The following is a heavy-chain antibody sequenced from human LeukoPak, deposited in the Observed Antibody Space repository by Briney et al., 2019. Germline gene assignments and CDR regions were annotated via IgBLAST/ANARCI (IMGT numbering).Heavy chain of an antibody. V-gene: IGHV4-59*08. CDR1: GGSISSYY. D-gene: IGHD3-3*02. CDR2: IHYSGST. CDR3: ASSLFFRGPGYYGMDV. J-gene: IGHJ6*02. Sequence: SETLSLTCTVSGGSISSYYWSWIRQPPGKGLEWIGYIHYSGSTNYNPSLKSRVTISVDTSKNQFSLKVSSVTAADTAVYYCASSLFFRGPGYYGMDVWGQGTTVTVSS.